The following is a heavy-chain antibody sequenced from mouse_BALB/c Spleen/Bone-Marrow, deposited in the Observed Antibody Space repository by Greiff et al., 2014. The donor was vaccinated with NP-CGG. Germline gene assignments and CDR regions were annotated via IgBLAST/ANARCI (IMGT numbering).Heavy chain of an antibody. V-gene: IGHV7-3*02. J-gene: IGHJ2*01. CDR3: ARDQGRFFVDY. Sequence: VQLKESGGGLLQPGGSLRLSCATSGFNFTDYYMNWVRQPPGKALEWLGFIRNKANGYTTEYSASVKGRFNVSSDNSQNFLYLQMNALRAVDSATYYCARDQGRFFVDYWGQGTALPVSS. CDR1: GFNFTDYY. CDR2: IRNKANGYTT.